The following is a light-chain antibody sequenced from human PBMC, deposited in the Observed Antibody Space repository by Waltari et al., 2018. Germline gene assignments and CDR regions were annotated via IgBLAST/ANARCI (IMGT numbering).Light chain of an antibody. CDR2: AAS. Sequence: IVLTQSPGTLSLSPGERATLSCRASQSVYNAYLAWYQKKPGQAPRLLIFAASSRATGIPDRFSGGGSGTDFTLTISRPEPEDFAVYFCQQYGGSLPYTFGQGTKVEIK. CDR1: QSVYNAY. CDR3: QQYGGSLPYT. V-gene: IGKV3-20*01. J-gene: IGKJ2*01.